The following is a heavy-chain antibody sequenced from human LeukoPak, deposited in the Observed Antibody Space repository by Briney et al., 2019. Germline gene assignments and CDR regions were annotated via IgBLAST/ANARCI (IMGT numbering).Heavy chain of an antibody. CDR2: IYYSGST. CDR3: ALSLYVDTAMVTPSYYYYMDV. J-gene: IGHJ6*03. D-gene: IGHD5-18*01. Sequence: SETLSLTCTVSGGSISSSSYCWGWIRQPPGKGLEWIGSIYYSGSTYYNPSLKSRVTISVDTSKNQFSLKLSSVTAADTAVYYCALSLYVDTAMVTPSYYYYMDVWGKGTTVTVSS. V-gene: IGHV4-39*07. CDR1: GGSISSSSYC.